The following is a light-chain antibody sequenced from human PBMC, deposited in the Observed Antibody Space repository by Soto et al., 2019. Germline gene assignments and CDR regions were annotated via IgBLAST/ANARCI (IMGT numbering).Light chain of an antibody. CDR3: SSYTSSSTLVV. Sequence: QSALTQPASVSGSPGQSITISCTGTSSGVGGYNYVSWYQQHPGKAPKLMIYEVSNRPSGVSNRFSGSKSGNTASLTISGLQAQDEADYYCSSYTSSSTLVVFGGGTKLTV. CDR1: SSGVGGYNY. J-gene: IGLJ2*01. CDR2: EVS. V-gene: IGLV2-14*01.